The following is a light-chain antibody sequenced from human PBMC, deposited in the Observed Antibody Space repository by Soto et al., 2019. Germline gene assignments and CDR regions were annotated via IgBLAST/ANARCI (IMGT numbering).Light chain of an antibody. J-gene: IGKJ1*01. CDR1: QSISIW. CDR2: KTS. CDR3: QAGHDCSWT. Sequence: DIHMTQSPSTLSASVGDRVTITCRASQSISIWLAWYQQKPGKAPNLWIYKTSSLETGVPSRFSGSGSGTGFTLAVGRLQPDDFAPYYCQAGHDCSWTFAQGPVV. V-gene: IGKV1-5*03.